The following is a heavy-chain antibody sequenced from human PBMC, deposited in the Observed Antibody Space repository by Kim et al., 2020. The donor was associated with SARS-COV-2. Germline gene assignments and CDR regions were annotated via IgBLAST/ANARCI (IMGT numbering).Heavy chain of an antibody. Sequence: SETLSLTCSVSSGSINSGDYYWNWIRQPPGKGLEWVGYIHSSGSPYYNPSLKSRLTISMDTSNHQFSLRLSSVTAADTAVYYCSRDGRRHAQDAFAYWGQGPLVPVSS. V-gene: IGHV4-30-4*01. CDR3: SRDGRRHAQDAFAY. CDR2: IHSSGSP. D-gene: IGHD2-2*01. CDR1: SGSINSGDYY. J-gene: IGHJ4*02.